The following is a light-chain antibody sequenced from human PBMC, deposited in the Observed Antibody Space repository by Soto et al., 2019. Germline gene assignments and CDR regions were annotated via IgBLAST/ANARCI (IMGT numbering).Light chain of an antibody. CDR3: SSYTSSSSYV. CDR2: EVS. V-gene: IGLV2-14*01. CDR1: SSDVGGYNY. Sequence: QSALTQPASVSGSPGQSITLSCTGTSSDVGGYNYVSWYQQHPGKAPKLIIYEVSNRPSGVSNRFSGSKSGNTASLTISGLQAEDEADYDCSSYTSSSSYVFGTETKLSVL. J-gene: IGLJ1*01.